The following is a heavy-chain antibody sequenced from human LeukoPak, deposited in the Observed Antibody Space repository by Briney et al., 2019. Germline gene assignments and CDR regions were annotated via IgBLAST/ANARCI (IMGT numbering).Heavy chain of an antibody. CDR1: GFTFNIYG. D-gene: IGHD1-26*01. CDR2: ISYDSFNE. CDR3: VKGKWEDNHYYYGLDV. Sequence: GGSLRLSCLASGFTFNIYGMHWVRQTPGKGLEWLAAISYDSFNEDYRDSVKGRLTISRDNSKDTVDLQMDSLRPEDTAVYFCVKGKWEDNHYYYGLDVWGQGTTVSVAS. V-gene: IGHV3-30*18. J-gene: IGHJ6*02.